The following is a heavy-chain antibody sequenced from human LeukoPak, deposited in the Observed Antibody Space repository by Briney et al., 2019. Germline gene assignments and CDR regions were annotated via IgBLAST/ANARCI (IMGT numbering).Heavy chain of an antibody. D-gene: IGHD2-15*01. CDR3: AKDCGTGNAACSH. Sequence: SQTLSLTCANSGDSVSSNIAAWNWIRQSPSRGLEWLGRTYYRSKWYNDYAVSVKSRITINPDTSQNQFSLQLNSMIPEDTAVYYCAKDCGTGNAACSHWGQGTLVTVSS. CDR1: GDSVSSNIAA. CDR2: TYYRSKWYN. J-gene: IGHJ4*02. V-gene: IGHV6-1*01.